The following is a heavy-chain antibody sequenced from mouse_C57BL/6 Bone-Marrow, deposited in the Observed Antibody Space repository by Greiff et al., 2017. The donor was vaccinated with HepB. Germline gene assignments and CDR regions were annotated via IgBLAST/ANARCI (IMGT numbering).Heavy chain of an antibody. CDR1: GFSFTSYG. V-gene: IGHV2-6*01. Sequence: QVQLKQSGPGLVAPSQSLSITCTVSGFSFTSYGVDWVRQSPGKGLEWLGVIWGVGSTNYNSALKSRLSISKDNSKSQVFLKMNSLQTDDTAMYYCATTHGSYAMDYWGQGTSVTVSS. CDR3: ATTHGSYAMDY. D-gene: IGHD2-2*01. J-gene: IGHJ4*01. CDR2: IWGVGST.